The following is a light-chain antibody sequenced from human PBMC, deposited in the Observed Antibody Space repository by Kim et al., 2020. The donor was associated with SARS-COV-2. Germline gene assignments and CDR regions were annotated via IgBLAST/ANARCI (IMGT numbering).Light chain of an antibody. V-gene: IGKV3-20*01. CDR3: QQYGSSLGFT. Sequence: EIVLTQSPGTLSLSPGERATLSCRASQSVSSSYLAWYQQKPGQAPRLLIYGASSRATGIPDRFSGSGSGTDFTLTISRLEPEDFAVYYCQQYGSSLGFTFGPGTKLEI. J-gene: IGKJ3*01. CDR2: GAS. CDR1: QSVSSSY.